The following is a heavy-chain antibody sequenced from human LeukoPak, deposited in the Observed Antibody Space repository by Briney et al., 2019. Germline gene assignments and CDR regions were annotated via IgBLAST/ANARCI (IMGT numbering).Heavy chain of an antibody. V-gene: IGHV3-7*01. D-gene: IGHD1-26*01. J-gene: IGHJ4*02. CDR2: IKQDGSEK. CDR3: AREEFVGATTSLGY. CDR1: GFTFSSYW. Sequence: GGSLRLSCAASGFTFSSYWMNWVRQAPGKGLEWVANIKQDGSEKYYVDSVKGRFTISRDNAKNSLYLQMNSLRAEDTAVYYCAREEFVGATTSLGYWGQGTLVTVSS.